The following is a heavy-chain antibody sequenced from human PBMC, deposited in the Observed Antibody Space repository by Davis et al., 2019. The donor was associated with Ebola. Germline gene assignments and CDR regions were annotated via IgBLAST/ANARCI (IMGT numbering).Heavy chain of an antibody. J-gene: IGHJ4*02. V-gene: IGHV1-3*01. CDR1: GYTFTSYT. Sequence: AASVTVSCKASGYTFTSYTLHWVRQAPGQRLEWMGWINAGNDKTKYLQQFQDRLTITSDTSASTAYMELSSLRSEDTAVYYCARDLGGWSGYDFDYWGQGTLVTVSS. CDR3: ARDLGGWSGYDFDY. CDR2: INAGNDKT. D-gene: IGHD5-12*01.